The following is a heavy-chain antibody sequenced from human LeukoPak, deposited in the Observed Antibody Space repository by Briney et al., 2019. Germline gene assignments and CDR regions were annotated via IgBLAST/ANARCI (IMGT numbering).Heavy chain of an antibody. CDR1: GGTFSSYS. CDR2: IIPIFGTA. J-gene: IGHJ6*03. Sequence: GASVKVSCKASGGTFSSYSISWVRQAPGQGLEWVGGIIPIFGTANYAQKFQGRVTITADKSTSTAYMELSSLRSEDTAVYYCARGPEGYYYYYYMDVWGKGTTVTVSS. CDR3: ARGPEGYYYYYYMDV. V-gene: IGHV1-69*06.